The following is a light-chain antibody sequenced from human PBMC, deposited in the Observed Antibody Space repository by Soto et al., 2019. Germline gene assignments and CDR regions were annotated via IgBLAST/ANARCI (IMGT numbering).Light chain of an antibody. V-gene: IGKV3-15*01. CDR2: GAS. CDR1: ENVRTF. Sequence: EVVLTQSPATLSLSPGERATLSCRASENVRTFVDWYQQKPGQAPRLLIYGASTRVTGIPARISGSGSGTEFTLTITSLQSEDFGVYHCQQYHNWWTFGQGTKVDI. CDR3: QQYHNWWT. J-gene: IGKJ1*01.